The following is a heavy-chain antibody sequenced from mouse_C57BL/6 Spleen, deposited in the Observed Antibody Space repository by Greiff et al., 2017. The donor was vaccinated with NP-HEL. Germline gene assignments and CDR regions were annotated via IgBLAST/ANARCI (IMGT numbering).Heavy chain of an antibody. CDR2: ISSGGDYI. J-gene: IGHJ1*03. V-gene: IGHV5-9-1*02. CDR3: TREYYGNYKYFDV. CDR1: GFTFSSYA. Sequence: EVQLKESGEGLVKPGGSLKLSCAASGFTFSSYAMSWVRQTPEKRLEWVAYISSGGDYIYYADTVKGRFTISRDNARNTLYLQMSSLKSEDTAMYYCTREYYGNYKYFDVWGTGTTVTVSS. D-gene: IGHD2-1*01.